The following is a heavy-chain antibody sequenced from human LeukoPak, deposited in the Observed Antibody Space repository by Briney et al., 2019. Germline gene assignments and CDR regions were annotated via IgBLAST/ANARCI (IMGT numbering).Heavy chain of an antibody. V-gene: IGHV6-1*01. CDR3: GGAGGGSIATLDV. J-gene: IGHJ6*04. Sequence: SQTLSLTCAISGDSVSSNSAAWNWIRQSPSRGLEWLGRTYYRSTWYSDYAVSMKSRITINPDTSKNQFSLQLNSVTPADTAMYYWGGAGGGSIATLDVWGKGTTVTVSS. CDR1: GDSVSSNSAA. CDR2: TYYRSTWYS. D-gene: IGHD6-6*01.